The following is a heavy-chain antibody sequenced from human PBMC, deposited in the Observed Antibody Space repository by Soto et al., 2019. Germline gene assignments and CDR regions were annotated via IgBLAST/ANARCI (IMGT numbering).Heavy chain of an antibody. V-gene: IGHV4-39*01. J-gene: IGHJ4*02. CDR3: ARRGGGAPFDS. D-gene: IGHD3-16*01. CDR1: GGSISRTTYY. Sequence: QLQLQESGPGLLKPSETLSLTCTVSGGSISRTTYYWGWIRQPPGMGLEWIASIYYSGTSHYNSSLKSRAPISVDTSKNQFSLKLSSVTAADTAVYYCARRGGGAPFDSWGQGTLVIVSS. CDR2: IYYSGTS.